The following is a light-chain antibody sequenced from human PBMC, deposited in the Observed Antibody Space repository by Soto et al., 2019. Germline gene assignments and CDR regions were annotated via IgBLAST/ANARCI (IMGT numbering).Light chain of an antibody. CDR3: SSYAGSNNYVV. V-gene: IGLV2-8*01. Sequence: QSALPQPPSASGSPGQSVTISCTGTSSDGGGYNYVSWYQQHPGKAPKLMIYEVSKRPSGVPDRFSGSKSGNTASLTVSGLQAEDEADYYCSSYAGSNNYVVFGGGTKLTVL. CDR2: EVS. J-gene: IGLJ2*01. CDR1: SSDGGGYNY.